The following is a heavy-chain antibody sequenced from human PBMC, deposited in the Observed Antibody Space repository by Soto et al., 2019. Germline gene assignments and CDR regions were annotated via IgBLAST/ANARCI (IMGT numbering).Heavy chain of an antibody. CDR3: ARGSCSGGTCYTIFFDN. J-gene: IGHJ4*02. D-gene: IGHD2-15*01. CDR2: IKQDGREM. CDR1: GFTFTNYW. Sequence: EVQLVESGGGLVQPGGSLRLSCAASGFTFTNYWMSWVRQAPGRGLEWAANIKQDGREMYYLDSVKGRFTLSRDNAKNSLYLQIDTLRAEDTAVYYCARGSCSGGTCYTIFFDNWGQGTLVTVSS. V-gene: IGHV3-7*01.